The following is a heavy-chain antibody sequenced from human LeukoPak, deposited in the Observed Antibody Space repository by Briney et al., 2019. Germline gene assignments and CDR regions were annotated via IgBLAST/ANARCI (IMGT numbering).Heavy chain of an antibody. V-gene: IGHV3-13*01. CDR1: GFTFSNHA. CDR2: IGTAGDT. J-gene: IGHJ4*02. D-gene: IGHD4-17*01. CDR3: AKDPRPHGDYGIDY. Sequence: GGSLRLSCATSGFTFSNHAMHWVRQATGKGLEWVSAIGTAGDTFYPGSVKGRFTISRDNSKNTLYLQMNSLRAEDTAVYYCAKDPRPHGDYGIDYWGQGTLVTVSS.